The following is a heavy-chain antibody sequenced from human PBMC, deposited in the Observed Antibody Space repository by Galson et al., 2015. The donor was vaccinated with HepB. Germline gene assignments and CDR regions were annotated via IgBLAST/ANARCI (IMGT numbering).Heavy chain of an antibody. D-gene: IGHD5-12*01. Sequence: TLSLTCTVSGASVSSGSFHWTWIRQYPGKGLEWIGYIDYGGSTYYNPSLKSRVIISVDTSENQFSLNLSSVTAADTAVYLCARERVATRLLDYWGQGTLVTVSS. J-gene: IGHJ4*02. CDR2: IDYGGST. V-gene: IGHV4-31*03. CDR3: ARERVATRLLDY. CDR1: GASVSSGSFH.